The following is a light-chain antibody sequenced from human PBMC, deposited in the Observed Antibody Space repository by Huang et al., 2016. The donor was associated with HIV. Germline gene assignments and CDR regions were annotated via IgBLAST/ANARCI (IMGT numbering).Light chain of an antibody. V-gene: IGKV1-33*01. CDR2: DAS. CDR1: QDITNP. CDR3: QLYDNLHLS. J-gene: IGKJ4*01. Sequence: DIQTTQSPSSLAASVGDRVTITCQASQDITNPINWYQQKPGKAPKLLIYDASTWETGVPSRFSGSGSGTDFTVTIASLQPEDVATYYCQLYDNLHLSFGGGTKVEIK.